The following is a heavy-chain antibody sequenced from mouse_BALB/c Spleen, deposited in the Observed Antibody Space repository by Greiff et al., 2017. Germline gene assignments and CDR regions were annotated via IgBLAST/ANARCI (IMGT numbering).Heavy chain of an antibody. J-gene: IGHJ4*01. CDR3: ARDGYNYAMDY. Sequence: VQLQESGPGLVAPSQSLSITCTVSGFSLTSYGVHWVRQPPGKGLEWLGVIWAGGSTNYNSALMSRLSISKDNSKSQVFLKMNSLQTDDTAMYCCARDGYNYAMDYWGQGTSVTVSS. CDR2: IWAGGST. V-gene: IGHV2-9*02. CDR1: GFSLTSYG. D-gene: IGHD2-2*01.